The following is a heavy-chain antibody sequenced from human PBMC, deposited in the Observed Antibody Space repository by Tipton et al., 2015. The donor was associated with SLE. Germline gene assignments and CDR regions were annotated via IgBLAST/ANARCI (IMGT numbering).Heavy chain of an antibody. J-gene: IGHJ6*02. CDR2: INAHNGDT. V-gene: IGHV1-18*01. CDR3: ARAPPIDFRDSFGMDV. D-gene: IGHD3-3*01. CDR1: GYTFTRYG. Sequence: QVQLVQSGAEVKKPGASVKVSCKASGYTFTRYGVTWVRQAPGQGLEWMGWINAHNGDTNYAQKFQGRVIMTTDTSTSTVYMELRSLRSDDTAVYYCARAPPIDFRDSFGMDVWGQGTPVTVSS.